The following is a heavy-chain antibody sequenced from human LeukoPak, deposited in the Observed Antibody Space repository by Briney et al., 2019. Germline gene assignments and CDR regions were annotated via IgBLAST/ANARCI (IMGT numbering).Heavy chain of an antibody. V-gene: IGHV3-74*01. D-gene: IGHD6-19*01. Sequence: GGSLRLSCAASGFTFSSYWMHWVRQAPGKGLVWVSRINSDGSSTSYADSVKGRFTISRDNAKNTLYLQMNGLRAEDTAVYYCASSSYSSGWLSPHWGQGTLVTVSS. J-gene: IGHJ4*02. CDR2: INSDGSST. CDR1: GFTFSSYW. CDR3: ASSSYSSGWLSPH.